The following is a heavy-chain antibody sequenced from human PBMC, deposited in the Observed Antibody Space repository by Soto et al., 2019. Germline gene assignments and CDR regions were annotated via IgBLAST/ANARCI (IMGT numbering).Heavy chain of an antibody. CDR2: IDSGDRT. CDR1: GFTVSNYY. Sequence: EVQVVESGGGLVKPGGSLRLSCAASGFTVSNYYVTWVRQAPGKGPEWVSTIDSGDRTYYGDSVKDRFTISRDNSKNTLYLQMNGLRAEDTAVYYCASGYCGGGSCYPAHWGQGTLVTVSS. CDR3: ASGYCGGGSCYPAH. J-gene: IGHJ4*02. V-gene: IGHV3-66*01. D-gene: IGHD2-15*01.